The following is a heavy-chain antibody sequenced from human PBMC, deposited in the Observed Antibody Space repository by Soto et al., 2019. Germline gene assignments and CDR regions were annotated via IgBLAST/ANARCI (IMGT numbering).Heavy chain of an antibody. CDR3: ARDLGGWPDY. J-gene: IGHJ4*02. V-gene: IGHV1-3*01. Sequence: ASVKVSCKASGYIFTDYYMYWVRQAPGQRLEWMGWINAGNGNTKYSQKFQGRVTITRDTSASTAYMELSSLRSEDTAVYYCARDLGGWPDYWGQGTLVTVSS. CDR2: INAGNGNT. D-gene: IGHD2-15*01. CDR1: GYIFTDYY.